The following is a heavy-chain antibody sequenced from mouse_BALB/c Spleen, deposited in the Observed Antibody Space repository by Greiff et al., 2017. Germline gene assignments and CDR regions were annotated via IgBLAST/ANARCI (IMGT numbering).Heavy chain of an antibody. Sequence: VQPKESGPGPGQPSQSLSIIRPVSGFPFTSLGVHWVRPSPGKGREWLGVIWSGGSTDYNATFISRLSISKNNSKSQVFFKMNSLQANDTAIYYCARDGLWPWDYWGQGTTRTVSS. CDR2: IWSGGST. V-gene: IGHV2-2*02. CDR1: GFPFTSLG. J-gene: IGHJ2*01. D-gene: IGHD1-1*02. CDR3: ARDGLWPWDY.